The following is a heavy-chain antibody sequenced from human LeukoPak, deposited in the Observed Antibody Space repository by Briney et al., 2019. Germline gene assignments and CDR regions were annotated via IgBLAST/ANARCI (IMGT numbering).Heavy chain of an antibody. V-gene: IGHV3-23*01. Sequence: LPGGSLRLSCAASGFTFSTYAMSWVRQAPGKGLEWVSAIRGSGGSTYYADSVKGRFTISRDKSKTPLYLQMNSLRAEDTAVYYCAKGLAVAGHFDYWGQGTLVTVSS. CDR3: AKGLAVAGHFDY. J-gene: IGHJ4*02. CDR2: IRGSGGST. CDR1: GFTFSTYA. D-gene: IGHD6-19*01.